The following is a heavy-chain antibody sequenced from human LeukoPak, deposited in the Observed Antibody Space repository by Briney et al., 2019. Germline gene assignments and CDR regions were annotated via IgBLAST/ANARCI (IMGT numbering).Heavy chain of an antibody. CDR2: IIPIFGTA. J-gene: IGHJ6*04. D-gene: IGHD5-18*01. Sequence: GSSVKVSCKASGGTFSSYAISWVRQAPGQGLEWMGGIIPIFGTANYAQKFQGRVTNTADKSTSTAYMELSSLRSEDTAVYYCASALGEDTAIDKYYYYGMDVWGKGTTVTVSS. CDR3: ASALGEDTAIDKYYYYGMDV. V-gene: IGHV1-69*06. CDR1: GGTFSSYA.